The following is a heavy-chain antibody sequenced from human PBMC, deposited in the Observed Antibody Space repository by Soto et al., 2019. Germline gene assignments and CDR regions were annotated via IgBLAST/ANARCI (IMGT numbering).Heavy chain of an antibody. D-gene: IGHD5-18*01. CDR3: TKDVSVYSYGYFDY. CDR2: ISGDAINT. CDR1: GFTFSSHA. J-gene: IGHJ4*02. V-gene: IGHV3-23*01. Sequence: GGSLRLSCAASGFTFSSHAMSWVRQAPGKGLEWVSAISGDAINTYYADSVKGRFTISRDNSRNTLYLQLDSLRAEDTALYFCTKDVSVYSYGYFDYWGRGXLVTVSS.